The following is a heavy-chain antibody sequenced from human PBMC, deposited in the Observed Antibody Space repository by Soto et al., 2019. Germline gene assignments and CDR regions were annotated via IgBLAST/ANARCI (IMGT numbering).Heavy chain of an antibody. D-gene: IGHD3-3*01. CDR3: ARDSVEGLGDDAFDI. J-gene: IGHJ3*02. Sequence: GESLKISCKASGYTFTGYYMHWVRQAPGQGLEWMGWINPNSGGTNYAQKFQGWVTMTRDTSISTAYMELSRLRSDDTAVYYCARDSVEGLGDDAFDIWGQGTMVTVSS. V-gene: IGHV1-2*04. CDR2: INPNSGGT. CDR1: GYTFTGYY.